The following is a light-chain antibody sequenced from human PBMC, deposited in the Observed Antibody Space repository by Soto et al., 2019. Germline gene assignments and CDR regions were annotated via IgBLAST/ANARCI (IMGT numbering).Light chain of an antibody. Sequence: EIVVTQSPATLSVSPGERVTLSCRASQSVSSSLAWYQQRPGQAPRLLIYDTSTRAPGIAARFSGSGSGTEFTLTISSLQSEDVAVYYCQQRNNWPPATFGGGTKVEIK. CDR2: DTS. CDR1: QSVSSS. CDR3: QQRNNWPPAT. J-gene: IGKJ4*01. V-gene: IGKV3-15*01.